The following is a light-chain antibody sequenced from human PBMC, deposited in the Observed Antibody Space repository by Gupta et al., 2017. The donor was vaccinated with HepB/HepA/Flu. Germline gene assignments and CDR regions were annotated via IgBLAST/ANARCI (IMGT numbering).Light chain of an antibody. J-gene: IGKJ4*01. CDR1: ESIGTN. CDR2: DAC. CDR3: RQDKRPLT. Sequence: EIVMTQSPATLSVSPRTRVTLSCRASESIGTNLAWYQQKPGQSPRLLVYDACTTASGVPARFRGSGSETEFTLTSSGLQSEDFAFYYLRQDKRPLTFGGGTKVEIK. V-gene: IGKV3-15*01.